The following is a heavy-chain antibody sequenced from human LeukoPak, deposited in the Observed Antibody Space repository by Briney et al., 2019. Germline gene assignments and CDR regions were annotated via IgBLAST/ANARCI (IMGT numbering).Heavy chain of an antibody. V-gene: IGHV1-2*02. Sequence: ASVKVSCTPSRYTLTGYYMLWVRQAPGQGVEWMGWINPNSGGTNYAQKSQGRVTMTRDTSISTAYMELSRLRSDDTAVYYCARGFTVRGAIYYYMDVWGKGTTVTVSS. CDR2: INPNSGGT. D-gene: IGHD3-10*01. J-gene: IGHJ6*03. CDR3: ARGFTVRGAIYYYMDV. CDR1: RYTLTGYY.